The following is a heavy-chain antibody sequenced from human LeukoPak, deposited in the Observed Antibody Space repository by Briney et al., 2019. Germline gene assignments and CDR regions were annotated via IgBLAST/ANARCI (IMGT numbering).Heavy chain of an antibody. V-gene: IGHV3-48*01. Sequence: PGGSLRLSWTASGFTFSGYSMNWVRQAPGKGLEWVSYISSSGSTIYYADSVKGQFTISRDNAMNSLYLQMNSLRAEDTAVYYCARSRATYVFDIWGQGTMVTVSS. D-gene: IGHD5-12*01. CDR2: ISSSGSTI. CDR3: ARSRATYVFDI. CDR1: GFTFSGYS. J-gene: IGHJ3*02.